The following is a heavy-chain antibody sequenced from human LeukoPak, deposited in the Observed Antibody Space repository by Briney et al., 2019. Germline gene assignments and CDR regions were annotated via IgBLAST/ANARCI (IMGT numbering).Heavy chain of an antibody. V-gene: IGHV4-39*07. CDR1: GGSISSSSYY. D-gene: IGHD5-24*01. Sequence: SETLSLACTVSGGSISSSSYYWGWIRQPPGKGLEWIGSIYYSGSTYYNPSLKSRVTISVDTSKNQFSLKLSSVTAADTAVYYCASTNEMATITGFDYWGQGTLVTVSS. CDR2: IYYSGST. J-gene: IGHJ4*02. CDR3: ASTNEMATITGFDY.